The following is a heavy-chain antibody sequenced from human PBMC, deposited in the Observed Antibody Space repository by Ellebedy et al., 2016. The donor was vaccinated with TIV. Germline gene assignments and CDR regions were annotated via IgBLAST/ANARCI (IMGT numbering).Heavy chain of an antibody. J-gene: IGHJ2*01. CDR1: DGSITNYY. CDR2: IHYSGST. V-gene: IGHV4-59*01. D-gene: IGHD6-25*01. CDR3: AKEGRGRWYFDL. Sequence: MPSETLSLTCSVSDGSITNYYWSWLRQPPGKGLEWIGYIHYSGSTNYNPSLNSRVTISLDTAKNQFSLNLSSVTAADTAVYYCAKEGRGRWYFDLWGRGTLVTVSS.